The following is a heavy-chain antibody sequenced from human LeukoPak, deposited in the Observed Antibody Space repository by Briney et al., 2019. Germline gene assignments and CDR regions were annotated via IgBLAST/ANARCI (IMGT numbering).Heavy chain of an antibody. D-gene: IGHD5-12*01. J-gene: IGHJ4*02. Sequence: ASVKVSCKASGYTFTGYYMHWVRQAPGQGLEWMGRINPNSGGTNYAQKFQGRVTMTRDTSISTAYMELSRLRSDDTAVYYCARQPSRNLRLLSYWGQGTLVTVSS. V-gene: IGHV1-2*06. CDR3: ARQPSRNLRLLSY. CDR1: GYTFTGYY. CDR2: INPNSGGT.